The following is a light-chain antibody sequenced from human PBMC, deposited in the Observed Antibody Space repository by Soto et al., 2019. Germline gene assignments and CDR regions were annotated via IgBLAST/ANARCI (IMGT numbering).Light chain of an antibody. J-gene: IGKJ4*01. CDR3: QQYNSYPVT. V-gene: IGKV1-5*03. Sequence: DSQMTQSPSTLSASVGDRVTTTCRASQSLSGWLAWYQQKTGKAPKLLIYQASTLVSGVPSRFSGRGSGTEFTLTITSLQPDDFATYYSQQYNSYPVTFGGGTRVEIK. CDR2: QAS. CDR1: QSLSGW.